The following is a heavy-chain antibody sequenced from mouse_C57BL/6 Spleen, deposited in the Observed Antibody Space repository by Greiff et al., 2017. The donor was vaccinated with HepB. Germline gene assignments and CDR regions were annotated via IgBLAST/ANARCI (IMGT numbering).Heavy chain of an antibody. Sequence: VQLQQSGPVLVKPGASVKMSCKASGYTFTDYYMNWVKQSHGKSLEWIGVINPYNGGTSYNQKFKGKATLTVDKSSSTAYMELNSLTSEDSAVYYCARGSSYVGAMDDWGQGTSVTVSS. D-gene: IGHD1-1*01. CDR1: GYTFTDYY. V-gene: IGHV1-19*01. CDR3: ARGSSYVGAMDD. J-gene: IGHJ4*01. CDR2: INPYNGGT.